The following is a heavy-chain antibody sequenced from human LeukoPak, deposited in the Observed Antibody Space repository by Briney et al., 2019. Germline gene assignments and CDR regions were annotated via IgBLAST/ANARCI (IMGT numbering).Heavy chain of an antibody. CDR3: ARVATMVRVPLDALDI. Sequence: GGSLRLSCAISGVTFSGCELTWVRQAPGKGLEWISYISRSGNTIYYADSVKGRFTTSRDNAKNSLYLQMNSLRVEDTAVYYCARVATMVRVPLDALDIWGQGKMASVSS. J-gene: IGHJ3*02. CDR2: ISRSGNTI. V-gene: IGHV3-48*03. D-gene: IGHD3-10*01. CDR1: GVTFSGCE.